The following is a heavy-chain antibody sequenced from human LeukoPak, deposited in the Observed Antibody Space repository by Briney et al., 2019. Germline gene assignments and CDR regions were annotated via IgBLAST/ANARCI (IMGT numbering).Heavy chain of an antibody. V-gene: IGHV1-24*01. CDR3: ATRLGEFSSRDAFNI. CDR2: FSPGDGGT. CDR1: GYSLTELS. D-gene: IGHD3-16*02. J-gene: IGHJ3*02. Sequence: ASVKVSCKVSGYSLTELSMHWVRQAPGKGLEWVGGFSPGDGGTIYAQRFQGRVTMTEATSTDTAYMELRSLTYEDTAVYYCATRLGEFSSRDAFNIWSQGTMVTVSS.